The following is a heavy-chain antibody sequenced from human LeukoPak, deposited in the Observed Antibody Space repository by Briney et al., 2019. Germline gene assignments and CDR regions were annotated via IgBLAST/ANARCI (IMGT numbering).Heavy chain of an antibody. V-gene: IGHV1-2*02. CDR3: ARDLGDYYYMDV. Sequence: GAAVKVSCKASGYTFTGYYMHWVRQAPGQGLEWMGWINPNSGGTNYAQKFQGRVTMTRDTSISTAYMELSRLRSDDTAVYYYARDLGDYYYMDVWGKGTTVTVSS. CDR2: INPNSGGT. J-gene: IGHJ6*03. CDR1: GYTFTGYY.